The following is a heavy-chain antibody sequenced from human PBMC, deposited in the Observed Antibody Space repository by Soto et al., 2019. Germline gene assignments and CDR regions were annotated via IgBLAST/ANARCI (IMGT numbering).Heavy chain of an antibody. CDR2: IYYTGKT. D-gene: IGHD2-2*01. V-gene: IGHV4-30-4*01. J-gene: IGHJ5*02. Sequence: SETLSLTCSVSGDYIHVGGYYWTWIRQRPGKGLEWMGYIYYTGKTYYNPSLESRLTMSVDRSKNQFSLRLTSVTAADTAVYFCGRDLTSNANCIDPWGQGTLVTAPQ. CDR3: GRDLTSNANCIDP. CDR1: GDYIHVGGYY.